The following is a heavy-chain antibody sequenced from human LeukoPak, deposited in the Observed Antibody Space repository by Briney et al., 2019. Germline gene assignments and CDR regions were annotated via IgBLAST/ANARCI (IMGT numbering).Heavy chain of an antibody. Sequence: ASVKVSCKASGSIVSDYYMDWVRQGHGRGYEWMAWISRRSGATKIAQKFQGRVTLTRDTSISTAYVELTNLASDDTAVYYCVSWAGGNSDVASFDYWGQGTLVLVSS. CDR3: VSWAGGNSDVASFDY. J-gene: IGHJ4*02. CDR1: GSIVSDYY. D-gene: IGHD2-21*01. CDR2: ISRRSGAT. V-gene: IGHV1-2*02.